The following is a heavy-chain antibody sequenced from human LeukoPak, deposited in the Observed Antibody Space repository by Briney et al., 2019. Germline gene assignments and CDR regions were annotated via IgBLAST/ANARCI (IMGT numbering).Heavy chain of an antibody. J-gene: IGHJ6*02. CDR2: VHHTGSA. D-gene: IGHD4/OR15-4a*01. Sequence: SETLSLTCTVSGISLSTYYWSWVRQPPGKGLEWIGYVHHTGSADYNPSLKSRVTISLDMSKSQFSLKPTSATAADTAVYCCARDSWDYIAMDVWGPGTTVTVSS. CDR1: GISLSTYY. V-gene: IGHV4-59*01. CDR3: ARDSWDYIAMDV.